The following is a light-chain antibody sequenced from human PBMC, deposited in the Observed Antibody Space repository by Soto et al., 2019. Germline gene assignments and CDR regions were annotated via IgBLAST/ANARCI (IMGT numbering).Light chain of an antibody. Sequence: ENVLTQSPATLSLSPGEGATLSCRASQSVGGDLAWYQQKPGQAPRLLIYGASSRAPGIPDRFSGSGSGTDFTLTISSLEPEDSAIYYCQQRSSWHTFGQGTKVDIK. V-gene: IGKV3D-11*02. CDR3: QQRSSWHT. J-gene: IGKJ1*01. CDR1: QSVGGD. CDR2: GAS.